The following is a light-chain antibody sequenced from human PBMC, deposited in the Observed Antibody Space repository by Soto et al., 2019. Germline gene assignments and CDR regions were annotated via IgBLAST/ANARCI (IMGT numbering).Light chain of an antibody. CDR2: WAS. J-gene: IGKJ4*01. V-gene: IGKV4-1*01. Sequence: DIVMNQSPDSLAVSLGERATINCKSSQSLLFSSNNKDCLAWYQQKPGQPPKLLIYWASTRESGVPYRFSGSGSGTDFTLTIRSLQAEDVAVYYCQQYYSSPPVLTFGGGTKVEIK. CDR3: QQYYSSPPVLT. CDR1: QSLLFSSNNKDC.